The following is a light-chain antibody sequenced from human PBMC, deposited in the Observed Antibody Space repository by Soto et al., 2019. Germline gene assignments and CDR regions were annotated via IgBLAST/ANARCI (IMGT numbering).Light chain of an antibody. Sequence: EIVMTQSPAALSVSQGESATLSCRASQSVDRKLVWYQQKPGQAPRLLIYAASARATGIPARFSGSGSGTEFTLTISSLQSEDFAVYYCQQYNIWPLTFGQGTRLEIK. CDR3: QQYNIWPLT. V-gene: IGKV3D-15*01. J-gene: IGKJ5*01. CDR2: AAS. CDR1: QSVDRK.